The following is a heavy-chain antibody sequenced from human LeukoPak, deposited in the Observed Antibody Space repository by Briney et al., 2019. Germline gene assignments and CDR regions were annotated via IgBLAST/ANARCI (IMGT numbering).Heavy chain of an antibody. D-gene: IGHD2-15*01. CDR3: ARHREVVAATFFDD. J-gene: IGHJ4*02. CDR1: GYSFTNYW. CDR2: IYPGDSDT. Sequence: GESLKISCKGSGYSFTNYWIAWVRQMPGKGLEWTGIIYPGDSDTRYSPSFQGQVTISADKSISTAYLQWSSLKASDTAMYYCARHREVVAATFFDDWGQGTLVTVSS. V-gene: IGHV5-51*01.